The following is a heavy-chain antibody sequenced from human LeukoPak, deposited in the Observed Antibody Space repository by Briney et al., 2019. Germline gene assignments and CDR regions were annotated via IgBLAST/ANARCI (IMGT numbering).Heavy chain of an antibody. V-gene: IGHV4-59*11. CDR1: GGSISGHY. CDR2: ISTGGST. D-gene: IGHD3-3*01. J-gene: IGHJ5*02. CDR3: ARGFLEWLPITWFDP. Sequence: SETLSLTCSVSGGSISGHYWNWIRQPPGKGLEWIGYISTGGSTYYNPSLRSRVTMSGDTSKNELSLRLTSVTAADTAVYYCARGFLEWLPITWFDPWGQGTLVTVSS.